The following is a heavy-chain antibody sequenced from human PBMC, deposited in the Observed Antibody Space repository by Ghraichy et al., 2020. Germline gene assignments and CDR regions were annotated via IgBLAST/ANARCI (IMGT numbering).Heavy chain of an antibody. CDR2: IYHSGST. D-gene: IGHD3-3*01. Sequence: SQTLSLTCAVSGGSISSGGYSWSWIRQPPGKGLEWIGYIYHSGSTYYNPSLKSRVTISVDRSKNQFSLKLSSVTAADTAVYYCARAEGIFGVDIKPYFDYWGQGTLVTVSS. J-gene: IGHJ4*02. CDR1: GGSISSGGYS. V-gene: IGHV4-30-2*01. CDR3: ARAEGIFGVDIKPYFDY.